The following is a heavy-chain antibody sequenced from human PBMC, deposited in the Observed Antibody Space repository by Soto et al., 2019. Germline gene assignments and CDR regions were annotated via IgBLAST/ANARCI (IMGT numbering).Heavy chain of an antibody. CDR3: AREDDSSMGA. Sequence: PSETLSCTCAVSGYSISSGYYWGWIRQPPGKGLEWHGSIYHSGSTYYNPSLKRRGTISVDTSQNQFSLRLSSVTPADTAVYCCAREDDSSMGAWDPGTLVTVSS. V-gene: IGHV4-38-2*01. J-gene: IGHJ5*02. CDR1: GYSISSGYY. CDR2: IYHSGST. D-gene: IGHD6-6*01.